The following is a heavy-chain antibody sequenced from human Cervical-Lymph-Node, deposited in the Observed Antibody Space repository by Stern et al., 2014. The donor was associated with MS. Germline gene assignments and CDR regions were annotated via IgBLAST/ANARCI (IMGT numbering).Heavy chain of an antibody. Sequence: VQLVESGAEVKKPGASVKVSCKVSGYTLTELSMHWGRQAPGKGLEGMGGFDPEDGETIYPQKFQGRVTMTEDTSTDTAYMELSSLRSEDTAVYYCATDRRGGDLRYFDYWGQGTLVSVSS. V-gene: IGHV1-24*01. J-gene: IGHJ4*02. CDR2: FDPEDGET. CDR1: GYTLTELS. CDR3: ATDRRGGDLRYFDY. D-gene: IGHD2-21*02.